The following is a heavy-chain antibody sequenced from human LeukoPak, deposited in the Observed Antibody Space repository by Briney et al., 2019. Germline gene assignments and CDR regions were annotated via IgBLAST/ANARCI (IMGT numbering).Heavy chain of an antibody. V-gene: IGHV3-23*01. J-gene: IGHJ6*02. D-gene: IGHD3-10*01. CDR2: ISGSGGDT. CDR3: AKEGYYGSGSSRYYYGMDV. Sequence: GGSLRLSCAASGFTFNGYALTWVRQAPGRGLVWVSGISGSGGDTYYADSVKGRFTISRDNSKNTPYLQMNNLRAEDTAVYYCAKEGYYGSGSSRYYYGMDVWGQGTTVTVSS. CDR1: GFTFNGYA.